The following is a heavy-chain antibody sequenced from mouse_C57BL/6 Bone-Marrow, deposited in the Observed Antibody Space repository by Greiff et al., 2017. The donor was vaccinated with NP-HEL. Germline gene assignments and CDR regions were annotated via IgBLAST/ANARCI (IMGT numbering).Heavy chain of an antibody. CDR2: ILPGSGST. CDR3: ARLGFITTVVATDWYFDV. J-gene: IGHJ1*03. CDR1: GYTFTGYW. V-gene: IGHV1-9*01. D-gene: IGHD1-1*01. Sequence: QVQLKESGTELVKPGASVKLSCKATGYTFTGYWIEWVKQRPGHGLEWIGEILPGSGSTNYNEKFKGKATFTADTSSNTAYMQLSSLTTEDSATYYCARLGFITTVVATDWYFDVWGTGTTVTVSS.